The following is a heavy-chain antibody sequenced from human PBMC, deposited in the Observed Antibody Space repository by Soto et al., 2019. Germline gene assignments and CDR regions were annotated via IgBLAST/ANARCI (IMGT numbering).Heavy chain of an antibody. J-gene: IGHJ5*02. CDR3: AKMPGAWFGELLNNWFDP. Sequence: GGSLGLSCAASGFTFSSYAMSWVRQAPGKGLEWVSAISGSGGSTYYADSVKGRFTISRDNSKNTLYLQMNSLRAEDTAVYYCAKMPGAWFGELLNNWFDPWGQGTLVTVSS. V-gene: IGHV3-23*01. D-gene: IGHD3-10*01. CDR1: GFTFSSYA. CDR2: ISGSGGST.